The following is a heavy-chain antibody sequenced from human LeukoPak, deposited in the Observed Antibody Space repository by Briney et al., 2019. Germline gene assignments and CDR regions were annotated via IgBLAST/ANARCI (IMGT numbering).Heavy chain of an antibody. J-gene: IGHJ4*02. Sequence: SETLSLTCTVSGGSISSSSYYWGWIRQPPGKGLEWIGSIYYSGSTYYNPSLKSRVTISVDTSKNQFSLKLSSVTAADTAVYYCARVRVNTRIAARRMSFDYWGQGTLVTVSS. CDR3: ARVRVNTRIAARRMSFDY. CDR2: IYYSGST. CDR1: GGSISSSSYY. D-gene: IGHD6-6*01. V-gene: IGHV4-39*07.